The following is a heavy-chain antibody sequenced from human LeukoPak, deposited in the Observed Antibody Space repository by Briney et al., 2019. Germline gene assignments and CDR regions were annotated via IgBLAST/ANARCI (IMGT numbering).Heavy chain of an antibody. D-gene: IGHD2-2*01. CDR1: GFTFSSYG. CDR2: ISSSSSYI. Sequence: GGSLRLSCAASGFTFSSYGMHWVRQAPGKGLEWVSSISSSSSYIYYADSVKGRFTISRDNAKNSLYLQMNSLRAEDTAVYYCARRYCSSTSCYADYWGQGTLVTVSS. J-gene: IGHJ4*02. CDR3: ARRYCSSTSCYADY. V-gene: IGHV3-21*01.